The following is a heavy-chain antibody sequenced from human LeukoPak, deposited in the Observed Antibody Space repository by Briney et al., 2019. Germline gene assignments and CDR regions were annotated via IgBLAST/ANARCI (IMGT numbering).Heavy chain of an antibody. V-gene: IGHV1-18*01. CDR1: GYIFISYG. CDR3: ARDVRGIVGMDYFDY. J-gene: IGHJ4*02. CDR2: IIAYNGNT. D-gene: IGHD3-22*01. Sequence: AGSVKVSCKASGYIFISYGISWVRQAPGQGLEWMGWIIAYNGNTKYAQKLQGRVTMTTDTSTSTAYRELTSLRSDDTAVYYCARDVRGIVGMDYFDYWGQGTLVTVFS.